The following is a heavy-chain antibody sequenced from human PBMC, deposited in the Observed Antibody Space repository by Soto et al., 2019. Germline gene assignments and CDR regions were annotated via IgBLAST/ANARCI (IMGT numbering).Heavy chain of an antibody. CDR3: AKAGRGSYYPYYFDY. CDR1: GFTFSSYA. CDR2: ISGSGGST. D-gene: IGHD1-26*01. J-gene: IGHJ4*02. V-gene: IGHV3-23*01. Sequence: SGGSLRLSCAASGFTFSSYAMSWVRQAPGKGLEWVSAISGSGGSTYYADSVKGRFTISRDNSKNTLYLQMNSLRAEDTAVYYCAKAGRGSYYPYYFDYWGQGTLVTVSS.